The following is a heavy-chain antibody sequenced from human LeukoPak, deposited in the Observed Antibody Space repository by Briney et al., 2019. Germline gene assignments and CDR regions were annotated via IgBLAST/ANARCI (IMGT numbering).Heavy chain of an antibody. V-gene: IGHV3-72*01. J-gene: IGHJ4*02. Sequence: GESLRLSCAASGFTFSSYSMDWVRQAPGKGLEWIGRSRNEDHSYSTDFAASVRGRASLSRDHSRSSLYLQINSLRTDDTAVYYCVALLRGVAYWGQGTLVTVSS. CDR3: VALLRGVAY. CDR2: SRNEDHSYST. D-gene: IGHD3-10*01. CDR1: GFTFSSYS.